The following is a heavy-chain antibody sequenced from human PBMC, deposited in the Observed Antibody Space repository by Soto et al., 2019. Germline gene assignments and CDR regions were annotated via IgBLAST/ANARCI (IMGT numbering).Heavy chain of an antibody. CDR3: ARGASSRNWFDP. V-gene: IGHV4-34*01. J-gene: IGHJ5*02. CDR1: GGSFSGYY. D-gene: IGHD6-13*01. Sequence: SEPLSLTCAVYGGSFSGYYWSWIRQPPGKGLEWIGEINHSGSTNYNPSLKSRVTISVDTSKNQFSLKLSSVTAADTAVYYCARGASSRNWFDPWGQGTLVTVSS. CDR2: INHSGST.